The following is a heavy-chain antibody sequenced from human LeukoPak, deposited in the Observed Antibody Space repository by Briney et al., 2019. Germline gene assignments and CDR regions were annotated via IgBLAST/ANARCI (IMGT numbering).Heavy chain of an antibody. CDR1: DYSISSGYY. J-gene: IGHJ5*02. CDR3: ARISTGDSIGLA. V-gene: IGHV4-38-2*01. CDR2: IYHSGST. D-gene: IGHD3-22*01. Sequence: PSETLSLTCAVSDYSISSGYYWGWIRQPPGKGLEWIGSIYHSGSTYYNPSLKSRVTISVDASKNQFSLKLRSVTAADTAVYYCARISTGDSIGLAWGQGTLVTVSS.